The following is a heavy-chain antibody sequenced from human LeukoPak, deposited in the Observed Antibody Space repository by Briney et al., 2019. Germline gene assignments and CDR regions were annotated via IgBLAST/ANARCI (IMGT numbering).Heavy chain of an antibody. V-gene: IGHV4-34*01. Sequence: SETLSLTCAVYAGSFSGYYWSWIRQPPGKGLEWIGEINHSGSTNYHPSLKSRVTISVDTSKNQFSLKLSSVTAADTAVYYCARGIGGFGPYYFDYWGQGTLVTVSS. CDR2: INHSGST. CDR3: ARGIGGFGPYYFDY. J-gene: IGHJ4*02. CDR1: AGSFSGYY. D-gene: IGHD5-12*01.